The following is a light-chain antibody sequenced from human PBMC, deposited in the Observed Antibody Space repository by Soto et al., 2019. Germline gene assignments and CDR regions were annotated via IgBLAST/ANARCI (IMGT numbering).Light chain of an antibody. CDR2: DAS. Sequence: EVVLTQSPATLSLSPGERATLSCRASQSVGSYLAWYQQRPGQAPRLLIYDASNRATGIPARFSGSGSGTAFTLPISSLEPEDFAVYYCQQRRTWPPLTFGGGTKVEIK. CDR3: QQRRTWPPLT. V-gene: IGKV3-11*01. J-gene: IGKJ4*01. CDR1: QSVGSY.